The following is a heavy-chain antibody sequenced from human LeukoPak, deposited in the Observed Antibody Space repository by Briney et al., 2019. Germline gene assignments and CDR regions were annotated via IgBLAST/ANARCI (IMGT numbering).Heavy chain of an antibody. D-gene: IGHD3-16*02. J-gene: IGHJ4*02. Sequence: SETLSLTCTVSGGSITFGSYYWTWLRQPAGKGLEWIGRIYTSGRTFYNPSLKSRVTISMDTSMNQFYLRLNSVTAADTAVYYCARARVIPASFDDWGQGALVTVSS. CDR1: GGSITFGSYY. CDR3: ARARVIPASFDD. CDR2: IYTSGRT. V-gene: IGHV4-61*02.